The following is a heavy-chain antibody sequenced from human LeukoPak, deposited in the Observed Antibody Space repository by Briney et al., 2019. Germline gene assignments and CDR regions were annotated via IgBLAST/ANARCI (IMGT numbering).Heavy chain of an antibody. J-gene: IGHJ4*02. CDR3: ARYSGSYNN. CDR1: GASVSDYY. Sequence: SETLSLTCSVSGASVSDYYCNWIRQPPGKGLEWIGYIYYSGSTNYNPSLKSRVTISVDTSKNQFSLKLSSVTAADTAVYYCARYSGSYNNWGQGTLVTVSS. D-gene: IGHD1-26*01. V-gene: IGHV4-59*02. CDR2: IYYSGST.